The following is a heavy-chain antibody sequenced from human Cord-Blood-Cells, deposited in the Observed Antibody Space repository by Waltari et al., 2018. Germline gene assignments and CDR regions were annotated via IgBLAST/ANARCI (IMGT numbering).Heavy chain of an antibody. D-gene: IGHD3-10*01. CDR2: INHSGST. Sequence: QVQLQPWGAGLLKPSETLSLTCAVYGGSFSGYYWSWIPQPPGKGLEWIGEINHSGSTNYNPSLKSRVTISVDTSKNQFSLKLSSVTAADTAVYYCAKGHYGSGSYAFDIRGQGTMVTVSS. J-gene: IGHJ3*02. V-gene: IGHV4-34*01. CDR3: AKGHYGSGSYAFDI. CDR1: GGSFSGYY.